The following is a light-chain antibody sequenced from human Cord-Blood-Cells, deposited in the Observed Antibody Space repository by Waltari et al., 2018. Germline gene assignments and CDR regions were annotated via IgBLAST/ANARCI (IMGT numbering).Light chain of an antibody. V-gene: IGLV1-47*01. J-gene: IGLJ3*02. CDR3: AAWDDSLSGSWV. CDR1: SSNIGSNY. Sequence: QSVLTQPPSASGTPEQRVTISCSGSSSNIGSNYVYWYQQLPGTAPTLLIDRNNQRPSGVPDRFSRFMSGTSASLAISGLRSEDEADYYCAAWDDSLSGSWVFGGGTKLAVL. CDR2: RNN.